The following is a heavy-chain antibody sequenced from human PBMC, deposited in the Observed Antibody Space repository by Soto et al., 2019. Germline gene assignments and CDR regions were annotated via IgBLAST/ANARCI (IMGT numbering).Heavy chain of an antibody. D-gene: IGHD3-10*01. CDR2: IDPTGTK. CDR1: GGTISSGGYS. J-gene: IGHJ6*02. Sequence: QLQLRESGSGLVKPSETLSLTCTDSGGTISSGGYSWRWIRQSPEKGLEWLGCIDPTGTKHYHPSLKSGVTISVDTSRTQCSLKLTSVTAADTAVYFCARAPPGPSPRWVLWGQGTTVTVSS. V-gene: IGHV4-30-2*06. CDR3: ARAPPGPSPRWVL.